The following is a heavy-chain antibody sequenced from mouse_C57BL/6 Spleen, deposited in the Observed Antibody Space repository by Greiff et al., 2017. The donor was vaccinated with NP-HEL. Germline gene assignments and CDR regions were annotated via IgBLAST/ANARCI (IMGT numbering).Heavy chain of an antibody. J-gene: IGHJ3*01. CDR1: GYTFTSYW. CDR3: AIRRDFAY. V-gene: IGHV1-50*01. CDR2: IDPSDSYT. Sequence: VQLQQSGAELVKPGASVKLSCKASGYTFTSYWMQWVKQRPGQGLEWIGEIDPSDSYTNYNQKFKGKATLTVDTSSSTAYMQLSSLTSEDSAVYYCAIRRDFAYWGQGTLVTVSA. D-gene: IGHD1-1*01.